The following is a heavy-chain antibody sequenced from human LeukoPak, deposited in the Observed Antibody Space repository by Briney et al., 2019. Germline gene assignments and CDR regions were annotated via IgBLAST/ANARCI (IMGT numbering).Heavy chain of an antibody. J-gene: IGHJ4*02. V-gene: IGHV1-2*02. Sequence: ASVKVSCKASGYXFTDYYINWVRQAPGQGLEWMGWINPNSGGTNYAQKFQGRVTMTRDTSITTAYMELNSLRSDDTAMYYCTRALGSDYWGQGTLVTVSS. CDR1: GYXFTDYY. CDR2: INPNSGGT. CDR3: TRALGSDY. D-gene: IGHD1-26*01.